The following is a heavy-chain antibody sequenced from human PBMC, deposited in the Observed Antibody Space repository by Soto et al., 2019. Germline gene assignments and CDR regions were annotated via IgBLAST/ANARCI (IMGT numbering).Heavy chain of an antibody. J-gene: IGHJ6*02. CDR3: ARDLGYCSGGSFYSVWPRDYYYYGMDV. CDR2: IIPIFGTA. CDR1: GGTFSSYA. Sequence: QVQLVQSGAEVKKPGSSVKVSCKASGGTFSSYAISWVRQAPGQGLEWMGGIIPIFGTANYAQKFQGRVTITADESTSTAYMELSSLRSEDTAVYYCARDLGYCSGGSFYSVWPRDYYYYGMDVWGQGTTVTVSS. V-gene: IGHV1-69*01. D-gene: IGHD2-15*01.